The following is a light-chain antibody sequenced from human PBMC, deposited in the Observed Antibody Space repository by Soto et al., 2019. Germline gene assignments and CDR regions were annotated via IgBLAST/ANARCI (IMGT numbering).Light chain of an antibody. J-gene: IGLJ7*01. Sequence: QSVLTQPPSVCAAPGQKVTISCSGSSSNIGNNYVSWYQHLPGTAPKLLIYDNTKRPSGIPDRFSASKSGTSATLGIAGLQTGDEADYYCATWDSSLSAAVFGGGTQLTVL. CDR3: ATWDSSLSAAV. CDR1: SSNIGNNY. V-gene: IGLV1-51*01. CDR2: DNT.